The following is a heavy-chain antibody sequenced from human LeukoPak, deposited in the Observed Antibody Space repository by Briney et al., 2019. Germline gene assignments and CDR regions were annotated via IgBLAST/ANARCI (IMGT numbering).Heavy chain of an antibody. Sequence: PSETLSLTCTVSGASISSHYWSWVRQPPGKGLEYIAYIHYSGDSNYNPSLNNRVTISIDTSKNQFSLKLRSVTAADTAVYYCARLTDDVVVPSITYDYFDSWGQGTQVTVSS. D-gene: IGHD2-2*01. J-gene: IGHJ4*02. CDR3: ARLTDDVVVPSITYDYFDS. V-gene: IGHV4-59*11. CDR2: IHYSGDS. CDR1: GASISSHY.